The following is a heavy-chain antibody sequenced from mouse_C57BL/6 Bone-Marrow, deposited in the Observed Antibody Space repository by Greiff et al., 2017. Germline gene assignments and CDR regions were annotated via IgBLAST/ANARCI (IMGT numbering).Heavy chain of an antibody. V-gene: IGHV1-50*01. Sequence: QVQLQQPGAELVKPGASVKLSCKASGYTFTSYWMQWVKQRPGQGLEWIGEIDPSDSYTNYNQKFKGKATLTVDTSSSTAYMQLSSLTSEDSAVYYCASCTTGEEYFDVWGTATTVTVSS. CDR3: ASCTTGEEYFDV. J-gene: IGHJ1*03. D-gene: IGHD1-1*01. CDR1: GYTFTSYW. CDR2: IDPSDSYT.